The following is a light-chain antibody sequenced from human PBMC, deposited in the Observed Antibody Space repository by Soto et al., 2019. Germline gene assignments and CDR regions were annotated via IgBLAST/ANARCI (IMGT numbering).Light chain of an antibody. Sequence: DIILTQSPATLSLSPGERAILSCRASQSVTSYLAWYQQKPGQAPRLLMSDISNRATGVPARFSGRGYGTDFNLTISSLEPEDFAVYYCQQRTNWSPPAFGGGTKVEIK. CDR3: QQRTNWSPPA. CDR2: DIS. V-gene: IGKV3-11*01. J-gene: IGKJ4*01. CDR1: QSVTSY.